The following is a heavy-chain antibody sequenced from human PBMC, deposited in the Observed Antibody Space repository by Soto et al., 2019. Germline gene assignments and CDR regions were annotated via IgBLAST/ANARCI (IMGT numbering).Heavy chain of an antibody. CDR1: GFTFSSYT. V-gene: IGHV3-23*01. J-gene: IGHJ4*02. D-gene: IGHD6-13*01. CDR2: ISGSGGST. CDR3: AKSSSSWYKSYFDY. Sequence: GGSLRLSCAASGFTFSSYTMSWVRQAPGKGLEWVSAISGSGGSTYYADSVKGRFTISRDNSKNTLYLQMNSLRAEDTAVYYCAKSSSSWYKSYFDYWGQGTLVTVSS.